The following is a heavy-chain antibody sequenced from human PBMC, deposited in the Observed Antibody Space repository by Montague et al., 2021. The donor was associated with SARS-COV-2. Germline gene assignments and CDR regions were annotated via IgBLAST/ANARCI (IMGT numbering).Heavy chain of an antibody. J-gene: IGHJ4*02. CDR1: GGSISSGSYY. CDR3: ARDIAVAGLFDY. V-gene: IGHV4-61*02. Sequence: TLSLTCTVSGGSISSGSYYWSRIRQPAGKGLEWIGRISISGSTNYNPSLKSRVTISVDTSKNQFSLKLSSVTAADTAVYYCARDIAVAGLFDYWGQGTPVTVSS. CDR2: ISISGST. D-gene: IGHD6-19*01.